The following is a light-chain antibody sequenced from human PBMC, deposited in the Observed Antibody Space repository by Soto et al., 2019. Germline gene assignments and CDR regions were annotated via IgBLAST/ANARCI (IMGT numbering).Light chain of an antibody. CDR2: GAS. CDR1: QSVSSSY. J-gene: IGKJ1*01. V-gene: IGKV3-20*01. Sequence: EIVLTQSPGTLSLSPGERATLSCRASQSVSSSYLAWYQQKPGQAPRLLIYGASRSAAGIPDRFSGSGSGTDFTLTISRLEPEDFAVYYCQQYGSSPPTFGQGTKVEIK. CDR3: QQYGSSPPT.